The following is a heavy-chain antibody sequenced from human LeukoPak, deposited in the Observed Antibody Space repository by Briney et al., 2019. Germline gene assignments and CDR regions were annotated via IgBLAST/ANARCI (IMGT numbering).Heavy chain of an antibody. D-gene: IGHD5-18*01. Sequence: SETLSLTCTVSGVSISSSSYYWGWIRQPPGKGLEWVGSIFYGGSTYYNPSLESRVTMSVDTSKNQFSLKLSSVTAAETAVYYCARIQRPYLFDRWGQGTLVTVSS. CDR2: IFYGGST. V-gene: IGHV4-39*07. J-gene: IGHJ5*02. CDR3: ARIQRPYLFDR. CDR1: GVSISSSSYY.